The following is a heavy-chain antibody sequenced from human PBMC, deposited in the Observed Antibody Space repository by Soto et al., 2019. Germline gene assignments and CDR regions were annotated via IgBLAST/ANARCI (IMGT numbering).Heavy chain of an antibody. V-gene: IGHV3-30*18. D-gene: IGHD3-3*02. J-gene: IGHJ6*02. CDR2: ISYDGSNK. CDR1: GFTFSSYG. CDR3: AKAVLGSPYGIDV. Sequence: QVQLVESGGGVVQPGRSLRLSCAASGFTFSSYGMHWVRQAPGKGLEWVAVISYDGSNKYYADSVKGRFTISRDNSKNTLYLKMNSLRGEDTAVYYCAKAVLGSPYGIDVWGQGTTVTVSS.